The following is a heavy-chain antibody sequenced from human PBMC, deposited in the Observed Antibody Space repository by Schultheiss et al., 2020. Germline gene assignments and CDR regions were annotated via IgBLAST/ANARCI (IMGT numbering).Heavy chain of an antibody. Sequence: GGSLRLSCAASGFTFSNYGMHWVRQAPGKGLEWVAVIWYDGNNKYYADSVKGRFTISRDNSKNTLYLQMNSLKTEDTAVYYCTRARVTGVFPFDYWGQGTLGTV. V-gene: IGHV3-33*01. D-gene: IGHD7-27*01. J-gene: IGHJ4*02. CDR2: IWYDGNNK. CDR3: TRARVTGVFPFDY. CDR1: GFTFSNYG.